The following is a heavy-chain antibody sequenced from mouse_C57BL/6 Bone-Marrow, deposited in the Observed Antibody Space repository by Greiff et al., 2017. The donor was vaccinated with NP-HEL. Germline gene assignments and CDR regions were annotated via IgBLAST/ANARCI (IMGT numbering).Heavy chain of an antibody. Sequence: QVQLQQSGPELVKPGASVKISCKASGYAFSSSWMNWVKQRPGKGLEWIGRIYPGDGATNYNGKFKGKATLTADKSSRTAYMQLSSLTSEDSAVYFCAEGDYNHYWGQGTTLTVSS. V-gene: IGHV1-82*01. CDR3: AEGDYNHY. CDR2: IYPGDGAT. D-gene: IGHD2-4*01. CDR1: GYAFSSSW. J-gene: IGHJ2*01.